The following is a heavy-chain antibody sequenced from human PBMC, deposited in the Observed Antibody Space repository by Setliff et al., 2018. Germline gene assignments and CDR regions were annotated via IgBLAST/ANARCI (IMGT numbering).Heavy chain of an antibody. D-gene: IGHD6-19*01. CDR3: ARDPLGEIAVAGHDAFDI. J-gene: IGHJ3*02. V-gene: IGHV4-38-2*02. Sequence: SETLSLTCAVSGYSISSGYYWGWIRQPPGKGLEWIGSIYHSGSTYYNPSLKSRVTISVDTSKNQFSLKLSSVTAADTAVYYCARDPLGEIAVAGHDAFDIWGQGTMVTVSS. CDR2: IYHSGST. CDR1: GYSISSGYY.